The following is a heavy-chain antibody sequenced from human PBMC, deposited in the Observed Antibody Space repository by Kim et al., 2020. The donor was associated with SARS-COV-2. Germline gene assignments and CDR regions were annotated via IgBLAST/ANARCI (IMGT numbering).Heavy chain of an antibody. D-gene: IGHD6-13*01. CDR3: AKDMFSSSWYYFDY. V-gene: IGHV3-43D*03. J-gene: IGHJ4*02. Sequence: GGSLRLSCAASGFTFDDYAMHWVRHAPGKGLEWVSLISWDGGSTYYADSVKGRFTISRDNSKNSLYLQMNSLRAEDTALYYCAKDMFSSSWYYFDYWGQGTLVTVSS. CDR2: ISWDGGST. CDR1: GFTFDDYA.